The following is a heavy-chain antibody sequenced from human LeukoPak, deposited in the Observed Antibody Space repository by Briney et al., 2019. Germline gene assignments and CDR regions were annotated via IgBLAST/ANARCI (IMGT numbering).Heavy chain of an antibody. Sequence: SETLSLTCAVYGGSFSGYYWSWIRQPPGKGLEWIGEINHSGSTNYNPSLKSRVTISVDTSKNQFSLKLSSVTAADTAVYYCARHENTMVRGVMDWFDPWGQRTLVTVSS. D-gene: IGHD3-10*01. V-gene: IGHV4-34*01. CDR2: INHSGST. CDR1: GGSFSGYY. CDR3: ARHENTMVRGVMDWFDP. J-gene: IGHJ5*02.